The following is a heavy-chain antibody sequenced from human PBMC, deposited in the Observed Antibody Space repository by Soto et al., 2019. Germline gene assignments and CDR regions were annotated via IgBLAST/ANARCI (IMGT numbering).Heavy chain of an antibody. CDR2: ISTTGTSP. D-gene: IGHD3-10*01. V-gene: IGHV3-48*03. CDR1: GFSSSNYE. CDR3: ARDGHRGPSDACDV. J-gene: IGHJ3*01. Sequence: EVQLVESGGGLVQPGGSLRLSCTASGFSSSNYEVNWIRQAPGKGLEWVSHISTTGTSPYYADSVRGRFTVSRDTANNSIYLQMNSLRAEDTAVYYCARDGHRGPSDACDVWGQGTMVTVSS.